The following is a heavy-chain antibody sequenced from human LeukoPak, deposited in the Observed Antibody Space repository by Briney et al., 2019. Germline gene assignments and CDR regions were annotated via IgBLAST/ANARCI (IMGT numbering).Heavy chain of an antibody. CDR1: GGSISSYY. D-gene: IGHD3-10*01. CDR2: IYYSGST. Sequence: PSETLSLTCTVSGGSISSYYWSWIRQPPGKGLEWIGYIYYSGSTNYNPSLKSRVTISVDTSKNQFSLKLSSVTVADTAVYYCARGSFGWFDPWGQGTLVTVSS. CDR3: ARGSFGWFDP. J-gene: IGHJ5*02. V-gene: IGHV4-59*01.